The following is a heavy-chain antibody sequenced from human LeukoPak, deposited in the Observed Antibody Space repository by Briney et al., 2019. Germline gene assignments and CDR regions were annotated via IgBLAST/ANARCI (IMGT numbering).Heavy chain of an antibody. J-gene: IGHJ4*02. Sequence: PSETLSLTCTVSSASVSSYYWSWVRQPPGGGLEWIGYISNSGSPSYNPSFKSRVTFSADTSKNHLSLKLNSVTPADTAVYFCARGGAGPLRDWGQGTLVTVSS. V-gene: IGHV4-59*02. CDR2: ISNSGSP. D-gene: IGHD3-16*01. CDR1: SASVSSYY. CDR3: ARGGAGPLRD.